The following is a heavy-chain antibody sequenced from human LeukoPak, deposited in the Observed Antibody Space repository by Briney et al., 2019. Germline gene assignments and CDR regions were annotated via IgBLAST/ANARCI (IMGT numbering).Heavy chain of an antibody. V-gene: IGHV3-23*01. J-gene: IGHJ5*02. CDR1: GFTFSTYA. Sequence: GGSLRLSCAASGFTFSTYAVSWVRQAPGKGLEWVSAISGSGGTTYYADSVKGRVTISRDNSKNTLYLQMNSLRAEDTAVYYCAKEPREYCSSTSCPNWLDPWGQGTLVTVSS. D-gene: IGHD2-2*01. CDR2: ISGSGGTT. CDR3: AKEPREYCSSTSCPNWLDP.